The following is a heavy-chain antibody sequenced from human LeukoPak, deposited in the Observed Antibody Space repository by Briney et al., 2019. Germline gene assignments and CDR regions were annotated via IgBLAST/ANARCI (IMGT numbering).Heavy chain of an antibody. J-gene: IGHJ6*03. CDR1: GGSVSSGGYY. Sequence: SQTLSLTCTVSGGSVSSGGYYWSWLRQHPGKGLEWIGYIYYSGSTYYNPSLESRLTISLDTSTNQFSLKLGSVTAADTAVYYCATTAYYFYVDVWGKGTAITVSS. V-gene: IGHV4-31*03. CDR2: IYYSGST. D-gene: IGHD1-26*01. CDR3: ATTAYYFYVDV.